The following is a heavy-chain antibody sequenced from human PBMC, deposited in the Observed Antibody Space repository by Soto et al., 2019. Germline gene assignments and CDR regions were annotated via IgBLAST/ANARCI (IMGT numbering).Heavy chain of an antibody. V-gene: IGHV3-74*01. CDR2: INSDGSST. CDR3: ARGPNGWFGFDY. CDR1: GFTFSSSW. Sequence: EVQLVESGGGLVQPGGSLRLSCAASGFTFSSSWMHWVRQAPGKGLVWVSRINSDGSSTDYADSVKGRLTNSRDNAKSTLYLQMNSLRAEDAAVYYCARGPNGWFGFDYWGQGTLVPVSS. D-gene: IGHD3-10*01. J-gene: IGHJ4*02.